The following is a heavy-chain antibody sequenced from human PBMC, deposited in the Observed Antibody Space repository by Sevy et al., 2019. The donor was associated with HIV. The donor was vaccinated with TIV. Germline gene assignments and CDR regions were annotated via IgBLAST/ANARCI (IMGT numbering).Heavy chain of an antibody. CDR1: GFTFSYYT. CDR2: ISSGSSYI. Sequence: GGSLRLSCAASGFTFSYYTMNWVRQAPGKGLEWVSSISSGSSYIFYADSMKGRFTVSRDNAKNSLCIQMNSLSDEDIAVYYCARSTDYYDNSGYDSWGRGTLVTVSS. D-gene: IGHD3-22*01. CDR3: ARSTDYYDNSGYDS. J-gene: IGHJ4*02. V-gene: IGHV3-21*03.